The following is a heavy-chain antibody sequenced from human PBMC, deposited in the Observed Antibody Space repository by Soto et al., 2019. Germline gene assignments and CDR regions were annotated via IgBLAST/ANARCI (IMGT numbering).Heavy chain of an antibody. CDR2: IWYDGSNE. D-gene: IGHD2-8*01. Sequence: HPGGSLRLSCAASGFSFSSYGMHWVRQGPGKGLEWVAVIWYDGSNEYYADSVKGRFTISRDNSKNTMYLQMNSLRAEDTAVYYCARDGNTVYGVGPYGMDVWGQGITVTVSS. V-gene: IGHV3-33*01. CDR3: ARDGNTVYGVGPYGMDV. CDR1: GFSFSSYG. J-gene: IGHJ6*02.